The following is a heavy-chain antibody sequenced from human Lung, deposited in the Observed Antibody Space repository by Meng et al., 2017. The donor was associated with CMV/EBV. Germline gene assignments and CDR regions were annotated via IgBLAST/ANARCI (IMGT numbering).Heavy chain of an antibody. Sequence: GESLKISCAASGFTFSSYAMHWVRQAPGKGLEWVSTISGSGLSTYSADSVKGRFTISRDNSKNTLYLQMFNLRAADTAVYYCANSPGVYGSFFDYWGQGTLVTVSS. J-gene: IGHJ4*02. V-gene: IGHV3-23*01. CDR3: ANSPGVYGSFFDY. CDR1: GFTFSSYA. CDR2: ISGSGLST. D-gene: IGHD3-10*01.